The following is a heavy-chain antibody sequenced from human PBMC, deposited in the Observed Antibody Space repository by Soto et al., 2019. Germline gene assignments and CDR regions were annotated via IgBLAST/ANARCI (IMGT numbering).Heavy chain of an antibody. J-gene: IGHJ4*02. CDR2: ISYDGSNT. D-gene: IGHD1-26*01. V-gene: IGHV3-30*18. CDR3: AKEGGVSGGYYSSSSYYFDY. CDR1: GFTFSSYG. Sequence: QVQLVESGGGVVQPGRSLRLSCVASGFTFSSYGMHWVRQAPGKGLEWVAIISYDGSNTYYADSVKGRFTISRDNSKNTLCLQMTSLRVEDTSVYYCAKEGGVSGGYYSSSSYYFDYWGQGTLVTVSS.